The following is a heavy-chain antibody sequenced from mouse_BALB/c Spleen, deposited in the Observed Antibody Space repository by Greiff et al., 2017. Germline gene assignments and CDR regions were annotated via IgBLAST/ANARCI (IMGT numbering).Heavy chain of an antibody. Sequence: QVQLQQSAAELARPGASVKMSCKASGYTFTSYTMHWVKQRPGQGLEWIGYINPSSGYTEYNQKFKDKTTLTADKSSSTAYMQLSSLTSEDSAVYYCVRDGYFYYFDDWGQGTTLTVSS. CDR3: VRDGYFYYFDD. V-gene: IGHV1-4*02. J-gene: IGHJ2*01. CDR2: INPSSGYT. D-gene: IGHD2-3*01. CDR1: GYTFTSYT.